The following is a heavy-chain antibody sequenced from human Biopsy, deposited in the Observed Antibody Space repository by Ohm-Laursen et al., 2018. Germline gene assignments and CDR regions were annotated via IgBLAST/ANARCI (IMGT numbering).Heavy chain of an antibody. CDR1: GFTFNAYW. CDR2: IKSVGSWT. V-gene: IGHV3-74*01. Sequence: GSLRLSCAASGFTFNAYWMYWVRQVPGKGLVWVSHIKSVGSWTNYADSVKGRFTISRDNAKNTLYLQMNSLRAEDTAVYYCVSFLKDLNMHVWGQGTTVTVSS. J-gene: IGHJ6*02. D-gene: IGHD2-15*01. CDR3: VSFLKDLNMHV.